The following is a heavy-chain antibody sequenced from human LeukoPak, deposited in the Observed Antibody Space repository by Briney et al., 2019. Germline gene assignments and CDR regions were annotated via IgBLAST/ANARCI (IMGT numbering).Heavy chain of an antibody. CDR3: ARRLGYDSFDY. Sequence: SETLSLTCTVSSGSISTSNYYWGWVRQPPGKALEWIGNIYHSGSTYYNPSLKSRVTISLHTSKTKFSLSLSSVTAADTAVYYCARRLGYDSFDYWGQGTLVTVSS. CDR2: IYHSGST. CDR1: SGSISTSNYY. V-gene: IGHV4-39*07. J-gene: IGHJ4*02. D-gene: IGHD3-3*01.